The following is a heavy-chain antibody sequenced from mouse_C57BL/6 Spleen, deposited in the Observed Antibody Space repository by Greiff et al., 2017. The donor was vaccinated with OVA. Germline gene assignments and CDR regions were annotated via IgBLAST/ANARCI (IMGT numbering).Heavy chain of an antibody. CDR2: IHPNSGST. CDR3: ARHGSSYGFAY. CDR1: GYTFTSYW. J-gene: IGHJ3*01. D-gene: IGHD1-1*01. Sequence: QVQLQQPGAELVKPGASVTLSCKASGYTFTSYWMHWVKQRPGQGLEWIGMIHPNSGSTNYNEKFKSKATLTVDKSSSTAYMQLSSLTSEDSAVYYCARHGSSYGFAYWGQGTLVTVSA. V-gene: IGHV1-64*01.